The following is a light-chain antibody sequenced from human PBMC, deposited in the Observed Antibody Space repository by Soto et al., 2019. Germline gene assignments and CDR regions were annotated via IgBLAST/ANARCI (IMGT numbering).Light chain of an antibody. CDR2: ENN. CDR3: GTWDSSLSAYV. Sequence: QSVLPQPPSVSAAPGQKVTISCSGSSSNIGNNYVSWYQQLPGTAPKLLIYENNKRPSGIPDRCSGSKSGTSATLGITGLQTGDEADYYCGTWDSSLSAYVFGTGTKLTVL. J-gene: IGLJ1*01. V-gene: IGLV1-51*02. CDR1: SSNIGNNY.